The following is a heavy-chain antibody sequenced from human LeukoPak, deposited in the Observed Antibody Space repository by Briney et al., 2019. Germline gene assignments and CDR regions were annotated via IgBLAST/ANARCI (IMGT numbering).Heavy chain of an antibody. CDR2: IIPILGIA. CDR3: ASGIAAAGPLDY. D-gene: IGHD6-13*01. CDR1: GGTFSSYA. Sequence: GASVKVSCKASGGTFSSYAISWVRQAPGQGLEWMGRIIPILGIANYAQKFQGRVTITADKSTSTAYMEPSSLRSEGTAVYYCASGIAAAGPLDYWGQGTLVTVSS. V-gene: IGHV1-69*04. J-gene: IGHJ4*02.